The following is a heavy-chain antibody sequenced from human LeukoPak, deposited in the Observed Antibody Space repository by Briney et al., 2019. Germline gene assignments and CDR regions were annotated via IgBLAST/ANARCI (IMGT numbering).Heavy chain of an antibody. CDR3: ARRRCGLGKNFDY. Sequence: SETLSLTCAVYGGSFSGYYWSWIRQPPGKGLEWIGEINHSGSTNYNPSLKSRVTISVDTSKNQFSLKLSSVTAADTAVYYCARRRCGLGKNFDYWGQGTLVTVSS. CDR2: INHSGST. J-gene: IGHJ4*02. CDR1: GGSFSGYY. D-gene: IGHD7-27*01. V-gene: IGHV4-34*01.